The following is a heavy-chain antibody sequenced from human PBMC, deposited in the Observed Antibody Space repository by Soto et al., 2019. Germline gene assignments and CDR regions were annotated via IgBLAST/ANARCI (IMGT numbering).Heavy chain of an antibody. J-gene: IGHJ4*02. CDR1: GGSMRNYF. V-gene: IGHV4-59*01. Sequence: SETLSLTGTGSGGSMRNYFWTWIRQPPGKGLEWIGYIHYSGTTSFFPSYNPSLRSRVTISEDTSKNQFSLKLLSVTTAATAVYFCAAGEASSRNLAPYYLDFWGQGTLVTVSS. CDR2: IHYSGTT. CDR3: AAGEASSRNLAPYYLDF. D-gene: IGHD6-13*01.